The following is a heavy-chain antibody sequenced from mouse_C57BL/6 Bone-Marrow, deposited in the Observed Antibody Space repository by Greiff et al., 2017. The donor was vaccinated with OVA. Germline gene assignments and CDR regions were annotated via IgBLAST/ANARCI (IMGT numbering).Heavy chain of an antibody. J-gene: IGHJ3*01. Sequence: VQLQQSGAELVKPGASVKMSCKASGYTFTSYWITWVKQRPGQGLEWIGDIYPGSGSTNYNEKFKSKATLTVDTSSSTAYMQLSSLTSEDSAVYYCANYDDDSLAWFAYWGQGTLVTVSA. CDR3: ANYDDDSLAWFAY. D-gene: IGHD2-4*01. CDR1: GYTFTSYW. CDR2: IYPGSGST. V-gene: IGHV1-55*01.